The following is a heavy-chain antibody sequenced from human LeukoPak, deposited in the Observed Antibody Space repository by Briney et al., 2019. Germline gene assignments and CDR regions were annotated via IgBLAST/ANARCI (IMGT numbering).Heavy chain of an antibody. J-gene: IGHJ4*02. CDR2: ISSSGSTI. Sequence: PGGSLRLSCAASGFTFSSYEMNWVRQAPGKGLEWVSYISSSGSTIYYADSVKGRFTISRDNANNSLYLQMNSLRAEDTAVYYCARDLTYYYDSSGYHGIDYWGQGTLVTVSS. D-gene: IGHD3-22*01. CDR3: ARDLTYYYDSSGYHGIDY. CDR1: GFTFSSYE. V-gene: IGHV3-48*03.